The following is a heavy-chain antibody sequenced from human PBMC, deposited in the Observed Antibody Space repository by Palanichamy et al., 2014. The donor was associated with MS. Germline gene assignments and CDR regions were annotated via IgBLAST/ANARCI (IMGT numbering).Heavy chain of an antibody. D-gene: IGHD1-1*01. Sequence: QVQLVESGGGVVHPGRSLRLSCAASGFNFSNSVMHWVRQAPGKGLEWVAVISSDGSNKYCADSVKGRYTVSRDNSKNTLYLQMISLRVEDTAVYYCAGDHRSSYNYYHYYMDVWGKGTTVIVSS. CDR2: ISSDGSNK. CDR3: AGDHRSSYNYYHYYMDV. CDR1: GFNFSNSV. J-gene: IGHJ6*03. V-gene: IGHV3-30-3*01.